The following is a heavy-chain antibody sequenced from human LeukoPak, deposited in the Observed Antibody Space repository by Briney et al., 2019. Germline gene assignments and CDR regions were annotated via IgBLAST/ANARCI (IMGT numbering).Heavy chain of an antibody. CDR1: GLSFTNYA. V-gene: IGHV3-23*01. D-gene: IGHD6-13*01. CDR2: LTGYGGA. J-gene: IGHJ5*02. CDR3: AKGAAAGKVDWFDP. Sequence: GGSLRLFCEASGLSFTNYAMMWVRHAPGKGLQWISTLTGYGGAYYADSGEGRFIISRNISKNTMFLQMYSLRAEDTAVYYCAKGAAAGKVDWFDPWGQGTLVTVSS.